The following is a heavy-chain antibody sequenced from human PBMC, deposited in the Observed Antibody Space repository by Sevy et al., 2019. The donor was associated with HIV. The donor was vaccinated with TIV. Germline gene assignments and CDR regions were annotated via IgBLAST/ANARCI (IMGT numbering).Heavy chain of an antibody. V-gene: IGHV3-23*01. D-gene: IGHD6-13*01. CDR2: ISGSGATT. CDR3: AKMFRLAVAGRFDY. CDR1: GFTFTSYA. Sequence: GGSLRLSCAVSGFTFTSYAMSWVRQAPGKGLEWVSGISGSGATTYYADSVKGRFTISRDNSKNALYLQLNSLRAEDTAAYYCAKMFRLAVAGRFDYWGQGALVTVSS. J-gene: IGHJ4*02.